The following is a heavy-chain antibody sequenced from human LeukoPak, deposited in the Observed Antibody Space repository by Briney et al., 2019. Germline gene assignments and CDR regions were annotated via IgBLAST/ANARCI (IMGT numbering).Heavy chain of an antibody. CDR1: GFTFEGCA. V-gene: IGHV3-9*01. CDR2: INWDSGYI. Sequence: GGSLRLSCAASGFTFEGCAMHWVRQAPGKGPEWVSSINWDSGYIEYADSVRGRFTISRDNAKNSLYLQVNSLKAGDTALYYCAREGSVCSNGICRYFDFWGQGTLVTVSS. J-gene: IGHJ4*02. CDR3: AREGSVCSNGICRYFDF. D-gene: IGHD2-8*01.